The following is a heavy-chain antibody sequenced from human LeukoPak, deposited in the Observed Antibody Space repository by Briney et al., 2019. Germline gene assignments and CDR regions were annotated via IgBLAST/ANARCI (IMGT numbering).Heavy chain of an antibody. D-gene: IGHD1-26*01. CDR3: ARGEWELLIDY. CDR2: ISSSSSYI. Sequence: GGSLRLSCAASGFSFSNYAMNWVRQAPGKGLEWVSSISSSSSYIYYADSVKGRFTISRDNAKNSLYLQMNSLRAEDTAAYYCARGEWELLIDYWGQGTLVTVSS. CDR1: GFSFSNYA. V-gene: IGHV3-21*01. J-gene: IGHJ4*02.